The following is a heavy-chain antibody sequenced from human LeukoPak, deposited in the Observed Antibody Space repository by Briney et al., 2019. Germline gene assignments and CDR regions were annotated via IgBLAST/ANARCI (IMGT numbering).Heavy chain of an antibody. CDR3: TRGNPFYYDKSGYPDY. J-gene: IGHJ4*02. V-gene: IGHV3-74*03. Sequence: GGSLRLXCAASGFTFRSYWMHWVRLPPGKGLVWVSHINSDGRIRTYAVSVKGRFTISRDNAKNTLYLQMTSLRAEDTAVYYCTRGNPFYYDKSGYPDYWGQGTLVTVSS. CDR1: GFTFRSYW. CDR2: INSDGRIR. D-gene: IGHD3-22*01.